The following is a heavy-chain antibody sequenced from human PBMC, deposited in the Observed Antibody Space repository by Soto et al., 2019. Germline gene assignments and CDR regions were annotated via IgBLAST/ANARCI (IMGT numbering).Heavy chain of an antibody. CDR1: GYSFTSYC. J-gene: IGHJ6*02. Sequence: GESLKISCKASGYSFTSYCIGWVRQMPGKGLEWMGIIYPGDSDTKYSPSLQGQVTISADTSISTAYLQWTSLKASDTAMYYCARSRRGAYSSGWYSLSGYYNYGIDVWGQGTTVTVSS. V-gene: IGHV5-51*01. CDR2: IYPGDSDT. CDR3: ARSRRGAYSSGWYSLSGYYNYGIDV. D-gene: IGHD6-19*01.